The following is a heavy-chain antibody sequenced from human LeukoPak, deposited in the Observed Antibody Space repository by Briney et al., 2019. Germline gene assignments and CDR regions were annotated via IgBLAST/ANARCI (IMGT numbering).Heavy chain of an antibody. V-gene: IGHV3-33*01. Sequence: GRSLRLSCAASGFTFSSYGMHWFRQAPGKGLEWVGVIWYDGSNKYYPDSVQGRFTISRDNSKNTLYLQVNSLRAEDTAVYYCARDRSMSGWYIDLWGRGTLVTVSS. CDR3: ARDRSMSGWYIDL. J-gene: IGHJ2*01. D-gene: IGHD2/OR15-2a*01. CDR2: IWYDGSNK. CDR1: GFTFSSYG.